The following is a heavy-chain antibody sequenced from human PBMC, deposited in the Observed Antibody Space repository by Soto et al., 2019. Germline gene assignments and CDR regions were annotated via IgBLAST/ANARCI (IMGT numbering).Heavy chain of an antibody. CDR3: AKDRSRYCSGGSCYSVRYFDL. D-gene: IGHD2-15*01. CDR2: ISESGDDT. J-gene: IGHJ2*01. Sequence: GGSMRLSCGASGFTIINFAMSWVRKATGKGLEWVSTISESGDDTFYADSVKGRFTISRANSENTLYLQTNNLRAEDTAIYYCAKDRSRYCSGGSCYSVRYFDLWGRGTLVTVSS. V-gene: IGHV3-23*01. CDR1: GFTIINFA.